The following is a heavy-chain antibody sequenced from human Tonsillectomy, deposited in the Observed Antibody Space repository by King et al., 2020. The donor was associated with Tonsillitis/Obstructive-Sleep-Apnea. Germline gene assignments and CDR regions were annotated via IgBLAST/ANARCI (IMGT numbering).Heavy chain of an antibody. CDR1: GGSISSSSYY. J-gene: IGHJ6*03. D-gene: IGHD4-11*01. V-gene: IGHV4-39*01. CDR3: ARHKRETTLADYYYYMDV. CDR2: IYYSGIT. Sequence: QLQESGPGLVKPSETLSLTCTVSGGSISSSSYYWGWIRQPPGKGLEGIGTIYYSGITYYNPSLESRVTVSVDTSENQFSLKLSSVTAADTAVYYCARHKRETTLADYYYYMDVWGKGTAVTAS.